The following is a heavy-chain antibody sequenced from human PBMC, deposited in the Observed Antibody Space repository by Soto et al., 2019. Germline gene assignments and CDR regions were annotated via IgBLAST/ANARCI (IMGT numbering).Heavy chain of an antibody. D-gene: IGHD3-22*01. V-gene: IGHV4-59*01. J-gene: IGHJ4*02. CDR3: ARGRKYYYDSSPFDY. CDR2: IYYSGST. Sequence: SESLSLTCTVSGGSISSYYWSWIRQPPGKGLEWIGYIYYSGSTNYNPSLKSRVTISVDTSKNQFSLKLSSVTAADTAVYYCARGRKYYYDSSPFDYWGQGTLVTVSS. CDR1: GGSISSYY.